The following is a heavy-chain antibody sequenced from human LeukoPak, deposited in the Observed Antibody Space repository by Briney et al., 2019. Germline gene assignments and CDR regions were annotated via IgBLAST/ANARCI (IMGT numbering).Heavy chain of an antibody. CDR1: GGSISDYY. D-gene: IGHD3-10*01. CDR3: ARTPNRGGFDY. Sequence: SETLSLTCTVSGGSISDYYWSWIRQPPGKGLEHIGYIYYGGSTNYNPSLRSRVTISVDTSKNQFSLKLSSVTAADTAVYYCARTPNRGGFDYWGQGTLVTVSS. CDR2: IYYGGST. J-gene: IGHJ4*02. V-gene: IGHV4-59*01.